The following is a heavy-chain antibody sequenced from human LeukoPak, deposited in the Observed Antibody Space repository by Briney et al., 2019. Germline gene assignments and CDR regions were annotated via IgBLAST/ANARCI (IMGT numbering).Heavy chain of an antibody. J-gene: IGHJ6*03. CDR1: GFTLSSYA. CDR3: AKVMKGSERLTMVRGVIIKTAGLYYMDV. V-gene: IGHV3-23*01. Sequence: PGGSLRLSCAASGFTLSSYAMSWVRPAPGKGLEWVSSISASGGSTNYADSVKGRFTISRDNSKNTAYLQMDSLRAEDTAVYYCAKVMKGSERLTMVRGVIIKTAGLYYMDVWGKGTTVTVSS. CDR2: ISASGGST. D-gene: IGHD3-10*01.